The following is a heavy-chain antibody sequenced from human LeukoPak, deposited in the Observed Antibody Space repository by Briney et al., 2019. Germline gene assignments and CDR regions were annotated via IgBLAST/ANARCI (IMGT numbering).Heavy chain of an antibody. J-gene: IGHJ4*02. Sequence: PSETLSLTCTVSGGSISSGSYYWCWIRQPPGKGLEWIGSIYYSGSTYYNPSLKSRVTISADTSKNQFSLKLSSVTAADTAVFYCASVSVERATLDYWGQGTLVTVSS. CDR2: IYYSGST. CDR1: GGSISSGSYY. CDR3: ASVSVERATLDY. D-gene: IGHD2/OR15-2a*01. V-gene: IGHV4-39*01.